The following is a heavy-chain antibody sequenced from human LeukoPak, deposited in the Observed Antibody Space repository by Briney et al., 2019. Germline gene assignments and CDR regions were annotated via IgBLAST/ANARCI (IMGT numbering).Heavy chain of an antibody. V-gene: IGHV3-48*02. CDR2: ISSSSTTI. J-gene: IGHJ4*02. CDR3: ARDLTYNYETSGYR. D-gene: IGHD3-22*01. Sequence: GGSLRLSCSASGFTFNSYSMYWVRQAPGKGLEWVSYISSSSTTIHYADSVKGRFTISRDNAKNSLYLQMNSLRDEDTAVYYCARDLTYNYETSGYRWGQGTLVTVSS. CDR1: GFTFNSYS.